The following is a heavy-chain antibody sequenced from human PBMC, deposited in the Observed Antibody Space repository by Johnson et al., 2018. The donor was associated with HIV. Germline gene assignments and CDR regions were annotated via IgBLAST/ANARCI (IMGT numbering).Heavy chain of an antibody. CDR2: INWNGART. V-gene: IGHV3-20*04. D-gene: IGHD2-2*01. J-gene: IGHJ3*02. CDR3: ARGLQSMTVVVTRGAFDI. CDR1: GFTFDDYA. Sequence: VQLVESGGGVVRPGGSLRLSCAASGFTFDDYAMSWVRQAPGKGLEWVSGINWNGARTGYADSVKGRFTISRDNSKNTLYLQMNSLRVEDTAVYYCARGLQSMTVVVTRGAFDIWGQGTMVTVSS.